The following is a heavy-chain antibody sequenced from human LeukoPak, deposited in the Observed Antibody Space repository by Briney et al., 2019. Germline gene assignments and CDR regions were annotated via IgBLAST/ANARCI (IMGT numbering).Heavy chain of an antibody. V-gene: IGHV3-48*04. CDR3: ARSDYSSGWDLDY. Sequence: PGGSLRLSCAASGFTFSSYGMNWVRQAPGKGLEWVSYISSSGSTIYYADSVKGRFTISRDNAKNSLYLQMNSLRAEDTAVYYCARSDYSSGWDLDYWGQGTLVTVSS. CDR1: GFTFSSYG. J-gene: IGHJ4*02. CDR2: ISSSGSTI. D-gene: IGHD6-19*01.